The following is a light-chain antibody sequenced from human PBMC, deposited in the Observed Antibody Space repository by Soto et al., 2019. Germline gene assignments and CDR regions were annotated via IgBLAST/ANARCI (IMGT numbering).Light chain of an antibody. J-gene: IGKJ1*01. CDR2: GAS. CDR3: QEYDDSPPWT. Sequence: EIVLTQSPGTLSLSPGERAALSCRASQSIGSGSLAWYQQRPGQAPRLLVYGASSRATGVPDRFSGSGSGTYFTLTISRLEPEDFAVYYCQEYDDSPPWTFGQGTKVEIK. V-gene: IGKV3-20*01. CDR1: QSIGSGS.